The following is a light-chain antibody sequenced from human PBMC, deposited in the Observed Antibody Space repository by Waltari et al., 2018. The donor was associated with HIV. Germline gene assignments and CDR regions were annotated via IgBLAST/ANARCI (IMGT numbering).Light chain of an antibody. J-gene: IGKJ2*01. CDR3: QQYNSYSRT. V-gene: IGKV1-5*03. CDR1: QSIGIC. Sequence: DIHTTQSLSSLSASVGDRLTVTCRARQSIGICLAWYQQKPGKSPKLLIYKAAILDSGVPSGFSGSGSGTEFTLTISSRQRDDCATYDGQQYNSYSRTLGHGTKVKIK. CDR2: KAA.